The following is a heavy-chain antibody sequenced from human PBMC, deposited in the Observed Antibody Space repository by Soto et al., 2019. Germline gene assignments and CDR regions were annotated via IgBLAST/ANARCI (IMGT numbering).Heavy chain of an antibody. Sequence: SVTCRVAGGSISSYYWIWIRKHPGKGLEWIGYIYYSGSTNYNPSLKSRVTISVDTSKNQFSLKLNSMTAADTAVYYCARHNYGSGSTYFDYWGQGTLVTVSS. J-gene: IGHJ4*02. D-gene: IGHD3-10*01. V-gene: IGHV4-59*08. CDR1: GGSISSYY. CDR3: ARHNYGSGSTYFDY. CDR2: IYYSGST.